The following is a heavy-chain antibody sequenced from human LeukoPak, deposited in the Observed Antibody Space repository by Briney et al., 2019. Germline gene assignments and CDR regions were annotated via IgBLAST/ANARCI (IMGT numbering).Heavy chain of an antibody. CDR3: ARHPHIAAAVDS. CDR1: GGSFSGYY. CDR2: INHSGST. Sequence: KPSETLSLTCAVYGGSFSGYYWSWIRQPPGKGLEWIGEINHSGSTNYNPSLKSRVTISVDTSKNQFSLNLSSVTAADTAVYYCARHPHIAAAVDSWGQGTLVTVSS. D-gene: IGHD6-13*01. V-gene: IGHV4-34*01. J-gene: IGHJ4*02.